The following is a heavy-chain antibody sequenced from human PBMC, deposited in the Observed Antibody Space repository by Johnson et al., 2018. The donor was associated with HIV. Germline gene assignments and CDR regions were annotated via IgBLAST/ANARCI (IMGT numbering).Heavy chain of an antibody. V-gene: IGHV3-30*14. Sequence: QVQLVESGGGVVRPGRSLRLSCAASGFTFSNYPMHWVRQAPGKGLEWVAVISFDGSNKYYTDSVTGRFTISRDNSKNTLFLQMNSLRAEDTAVYYRARVTNDAFDIWGQGTMVTVSS. CDR3: ARVTNDAFDI. J-gene: IGHJ3*02. CDR1: GFTFSNYP. CDR2: ISFDGSNK.